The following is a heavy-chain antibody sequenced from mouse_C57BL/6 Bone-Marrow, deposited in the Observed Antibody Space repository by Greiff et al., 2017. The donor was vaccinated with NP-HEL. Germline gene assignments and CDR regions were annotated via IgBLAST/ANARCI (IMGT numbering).Heavy chain of an antibody. D-gene: IGHD3-3*01. J-gene: IGHJ1*03. V-gene: IGHV5-17*01. CDR1: GFTFSDYG. Sequence: EVMLVESGGGLVKPGGSLKLSCAASGFTFSDYGMHWVRQAPEKGLEWVAYIRSGSNTIYYADTVKGRFTISRANAKNTLFLKMTSLRSEDTAMYYCARTRRGTYWYFDVWGTGTTVTVSS. CDR2: IRSGSNTI. CDR3: ARTRRGTYWYFDV.